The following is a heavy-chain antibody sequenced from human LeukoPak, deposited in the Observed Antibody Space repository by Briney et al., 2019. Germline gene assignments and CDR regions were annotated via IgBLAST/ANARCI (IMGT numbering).Heavy chain of an antibody. CDR2: ISYDGSNK. CDR1: GFTFSSYA. Sequence: GGSLRLSCAASGFTFSSYAMHWVRQAPGKGLEWVAVISYDGSNKYYADSVKGRFTISRDNSKNTLYLQMNSLRAEDTAVFYCARAPYSSGWYPLYYFDYWGQGTLVTVSS. J-gene: IGHJ4*02. CDR3: ARAPYSSGWYPLYYFDY. V-gene: IGHV3-30*14. D-gene: IGHD6-19*01.